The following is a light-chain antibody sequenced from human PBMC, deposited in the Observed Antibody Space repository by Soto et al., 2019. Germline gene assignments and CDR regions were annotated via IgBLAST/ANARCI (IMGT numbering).Light chain of an antibody. V-gene: IGLV2-14*01. J-gene: IGLJ2*01. CDR3: SSYTSTNSLHVI. Sequence: QSALTQPASVSGSPGQSITISCTGTSSDVGGYNYVSWYQHHPGKAPKLMIYEVSDRPLGVSNRFSGSKSGNTASLTISGLQAEDDGDYYCSSYTSTNSLHVIFGGGTKLTVL. CDR2: EVS. CDR1: SSDVGGYNY.